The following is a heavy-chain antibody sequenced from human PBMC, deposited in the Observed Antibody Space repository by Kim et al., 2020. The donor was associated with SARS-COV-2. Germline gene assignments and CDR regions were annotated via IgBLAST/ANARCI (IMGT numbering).Heavy chain of an antibody. D-gene: IGHD6-6*01. CDR1: GFTFSTYA. CDR2: INPTGSAT. V-gene: IGHV3-23*05. CDR3: AKPYVTSSWGICDC. Sequence: GGSLRLSCAASGFTFSTYAMTWVRQAPGKGLEWVATINPTGSATYSADSVKGRFIVSRDNSKSTLFLQMDNLRGEDTAKYYCAKPYVTSSWGICDCWGQG. J-gene: IGHJ4*02.